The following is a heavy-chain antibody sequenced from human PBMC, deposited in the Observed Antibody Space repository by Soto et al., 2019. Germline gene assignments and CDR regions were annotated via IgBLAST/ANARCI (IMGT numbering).Heavy chain of an antibody. D-gene: IGHD6-6*01. CDR3: ARAPKVSGSSQTRPDF. CDR1: IGSFIGYY. J-gene: IGHJ4*02. Sequence: ASQTLSLTCSIYIGSFIGYYWSWIRQHPGKGLEWIGEISQSGNTNYSPSLKSRVSISIDTSKKQFSLNLASVSAADTAVYYCARAPKVSGSSQTRPDFWGQGTLVTVSS. CDR2: ISQSGNT. V-gene: IGHV4-34*01.